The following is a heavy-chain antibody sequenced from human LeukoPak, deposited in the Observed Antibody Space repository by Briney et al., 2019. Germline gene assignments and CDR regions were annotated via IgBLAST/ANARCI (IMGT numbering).Heavy chain of an antibody. V-gene: IGHV4-59*12. D-gene: IGHD6-13*01. CDR3: AGTHIAAAGIGY. J-gene: IGHJ4*02. CDR2: MSYSGST. Sequence: PSETLSLTCTVSGGSITTYDWSWSWVRQPPGKGLEWIGYMSYSGSTSYNPSLESRVTITVDTSENQFSLKLGSVTAADTAVYYCAGTHIAAAGIGYWGQGTLVTVSS. CDR1: GGSITTYD.